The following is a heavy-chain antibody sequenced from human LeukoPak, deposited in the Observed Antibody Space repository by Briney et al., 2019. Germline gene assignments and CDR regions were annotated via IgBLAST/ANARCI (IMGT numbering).Heavy chain of an antibody. V-gene: IGHV1-2*02. D-gene: IGHD3-9*01. CDR3: AKDSDILTVEVYFDY. Sequence: ASVKVSCTASGYTFTGYYMHWVRQAPGQGLEWMGWINPNSGGTNYAQRFQGRVTMTRDTSISTAYMELSRLRSDDTAASYCAKDSDILTVEVYFDYWGQGTLVTVSS. J-gene: IGHJ4*02. CDR2: INPNSGGT. CDR1: GYTFTGYY.